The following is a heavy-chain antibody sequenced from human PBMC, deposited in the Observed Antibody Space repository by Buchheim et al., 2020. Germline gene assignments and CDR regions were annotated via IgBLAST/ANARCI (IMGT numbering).Heavy chain of an antibody. CDR1: GSTFSSYW. D-gene: IGHD3-22*01. J-gene: IGHJ1*01. Sequence: EVQLVESGGGLVQPGGSLRLSCAASGSTFSSYWMSWVRQAPGKGLEWVANIKQDGSEKYYVDSVKGRFTISRDNAKNSLYLQMNSLRAEDTAVYYCAREADHYYDSSGYYYGAEYFQHWGQGTL. CDR3: AREADHYYDSSGYYYGAEYFQH. CDR2: IKQDGSEK. V-gene: IGHV3-7*01.